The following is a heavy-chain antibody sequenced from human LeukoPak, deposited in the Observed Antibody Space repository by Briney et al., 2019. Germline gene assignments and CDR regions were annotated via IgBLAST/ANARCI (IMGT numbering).Heavy chain of an antibody. CDR2: INPNSGGT. Sequence: ASVKVSCKASGYTFTGYYMHWVRQAPGQGLEWMGWINPNSGGTNYAQKFQGRVTMTRDTAISTAYRELSRLRSDDTAVYYCVRYYYGSGSYNDWFDPWGQGTLVTVSS. CDR3: VRYYYGSGSYNDWFDP. J-gene: IGHJ5*02. V-gene: IGHV1-2*02. CDR1: GYTFTGYY. D-gene: IGHD3-10*01.